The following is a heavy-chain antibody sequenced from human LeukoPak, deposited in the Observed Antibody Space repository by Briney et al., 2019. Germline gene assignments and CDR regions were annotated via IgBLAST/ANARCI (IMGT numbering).Heavy chain of an antibody. J-gene: IGHJ4*02. CDR1: GFTFSGYG. D-gene: IGHD5/OR15-5a*01. Sequence: PGGSLRLSCAASGFTFSGYGMHWVRQAPGKGLEWVAFIQYNEENKFYADSVKGRFTVSRDNSKNTLFLQMNSLRAEDSAVYFCAKDIGTPIVFWGQGTLVTVSS. CDR3: AKDIGTPIVF. CDR2: IQYNEENK. V-gene: IGHV3-30*02.